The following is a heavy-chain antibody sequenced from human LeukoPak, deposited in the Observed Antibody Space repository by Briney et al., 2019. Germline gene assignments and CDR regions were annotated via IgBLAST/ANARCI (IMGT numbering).Heavy chain of an antibody. J-gene: IGHJ4*02. CDR3: ATSLEMATDRVFDY. Sequence: SETLSLTCTVSGGSISSSYWSWIRQPPGKGLEWIGYIYYSGSTNYNPSPKSRVTISVDTPKNQFSLKLSSVTAADTAVYYCATSLEMATDRVFDYWGQGTLVTVSS. CDR1: GGSISSSY. CDR2: IYYSGST. D-gene: IGHD5-24*01. V-gene: IGHV4-59*08.